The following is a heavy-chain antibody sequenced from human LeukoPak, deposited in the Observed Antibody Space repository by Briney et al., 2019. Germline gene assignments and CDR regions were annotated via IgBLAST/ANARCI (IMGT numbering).Heavy chain of an antibody. Sequence: SETLSLTCTVSGDSISTYYWSWIRHPPGNGLEWIGYIHYSGSTNYNPSLKSRVTISVDTSTNQFSLKLTSVTAADTAVYYCARGPEDYFDYWGQGTLVTVSS. J-gene: IGHJ4*02. D-gene: IGHD1-14*01. V-gene: IGHV4-59*01. CDR2: IHYSGST. CDR1: GDSISTYY. CDR3: ARGPEDYFDY.